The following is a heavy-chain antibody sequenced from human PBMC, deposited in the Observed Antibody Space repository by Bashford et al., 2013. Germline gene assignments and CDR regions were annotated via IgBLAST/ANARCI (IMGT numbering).Heavy chain of an antibody. CDR3: AKDGDYDSSGYYWETEYFQH. CDR2: ISGSGGST. V-gene: IGHV3-23*01. J-gene: IGHJ1*01. D-gene: IGHD3-22*01. Sequence: VRQAPGKGLVWVSAISGSGGSTYYADSVKGRFTISRDNSKNTLYLQMNSLRAEDTAVYYCAKDGDYDSSGYYWETEYFQHWGQGTLVTVSS.